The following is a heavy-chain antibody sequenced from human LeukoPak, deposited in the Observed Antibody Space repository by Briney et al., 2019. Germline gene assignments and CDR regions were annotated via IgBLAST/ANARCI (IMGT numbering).Heavy chain of an antibody. CDR1: GFTFSNAW. CDR3: TTSDSSGYSVEHY. D-gene: IGHD3-22*01. CDR2: IKSKTDGGTT. J-gene: IGHJ4*02. V-gene: IGHV3-15*01. Sequence: PGGSLRLSCAASGFTFSNAWMSWGRQAPGEGLEWVGRIKSKTDGGTTDYAAPVKGRFTISRDDSKNTLYLQMNSLKTEDTAVYYCTTSDSSGYSVEHYWGQGTLVTVSS.